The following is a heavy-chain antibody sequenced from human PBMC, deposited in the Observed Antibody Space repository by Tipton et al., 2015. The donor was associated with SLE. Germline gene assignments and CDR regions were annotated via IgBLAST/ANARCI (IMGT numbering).Heavy chain of an antibody. D-gene: IGHD3-3*01. CDR2: ISSSGSTI. CDR3: AREYYDFWSGYYRGGYMDV. V-gene: IGHV3-48*03. Sequence: SLRLSCAASGFTFSSYEMNWVRQAPGKGLEWVSYISSSGSTIYYADSVKGRFTISRDNAKNSLYLQMNSLRAEDTAVYYCAREYYDFWSGYYRGGYMDVWGKGTTVTVSS. CDR1: GFTFSSYE. J-gene: IGHJ6*04.